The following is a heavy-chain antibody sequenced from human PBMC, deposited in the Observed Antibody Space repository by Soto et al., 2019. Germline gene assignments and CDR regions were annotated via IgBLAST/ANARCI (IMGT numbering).Heavy chain of an antibody. CDR2: INHSGIT. Sequence: QVQLQQWGAGLLKPSETLSLTCAVYGGSFRCYSWTLIRQPPGTGLELIGEINHSGITNYNTSLKSRVTISVDTSKNQFSLKLTSVTAADTAVYYCARDKITGLFDYWGQGTLVTVSS. CDR3: ARDKITGLFDY. CDR1: GGSFRCYS. V-gene: IGHV4-34*01. J-gene: IGHJ4*02. D-gene: IGHD2-8*02.